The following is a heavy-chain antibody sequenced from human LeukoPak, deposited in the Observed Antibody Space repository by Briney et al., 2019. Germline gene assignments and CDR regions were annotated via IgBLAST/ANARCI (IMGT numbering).Heavy chain of an antibody. CDR2: INHSGST. CDR3: ARGLRRSYFDIVVVPAALSPRLAVAFDI. Sequence: SETLSLTCAVYGGSFSGYYWSWIRQPPGKGLEWIGEINHSGSTNYNLSLKSRVTISVDTSKNQFSLKLSSVTAADTAVYYCARGLRRSYFDIVVVPAALSPRLAVAFDIWGQGTMVTVSS. CDR1: GGSFSGYY. V-gene: IGHV4-34*01. D-gene: IGHD2-2*01. J-gene: IGHJ3*02.